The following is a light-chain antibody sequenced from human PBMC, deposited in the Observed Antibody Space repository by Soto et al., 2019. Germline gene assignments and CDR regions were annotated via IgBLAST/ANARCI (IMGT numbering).Light chain of an antibody. V-gene: IGLV4-69*01. J-gene: IGLJ2*01. CDR1: SGHSNYA. CDR3: QTWGTGIVI. CDR2: LNRDGSH. Sequence: QRVLTQSPSVSASLGASVKLTCTLSSGHSNYAIAWHQQQPEKGPRYLMKLNRDGSHSKGDGIPNRFSGSSSGAERYLTISSLQSEDEADYYCQTWGTGIVIFGGGTKLTVL.